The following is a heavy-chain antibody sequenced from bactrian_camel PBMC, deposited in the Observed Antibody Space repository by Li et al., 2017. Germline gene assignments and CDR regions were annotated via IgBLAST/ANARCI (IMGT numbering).Heavy chain of an antibody. CDR3: TRDPSTTTNLDIGY. CDR2: ISWSGGST. D-gene: IGHD5*01. Sequence: HVQLVESGGGSVQAGGSLRLSCTASGLTFADYAMAWFRQAPGKEREGVSCISWSGGSTDYADSVKGRFTISRGNNKNTVYLQMNSLKTEDTAMYYCTRDPSTTTNLDIGYWGQGTQVTVS. CDR1: GLTFADYA. V-gene: IGHV3S60*01. J-gene: IGHJ6*01.